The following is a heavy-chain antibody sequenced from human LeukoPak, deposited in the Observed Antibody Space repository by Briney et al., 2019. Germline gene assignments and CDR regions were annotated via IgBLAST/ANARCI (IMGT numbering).Heavy chain of an antibody. CDR3: ARSLRFYSSSSPFGY. D-gene: IGHD6-6*01. Sequence: ASVKVSCKASGYTFSNYGINWVRQAPGQGLEWMGWISTFNDNTNYAQKFQGRVTMTTDTSTSTAYMELRSLRSDDTAVFYCARSLRFYSSSSPFGYWGQGTLVTVSS. V-gene: IGHV1-18*01. CDR1: GYTFSNYG. CDR2: ISTFNDNT. J-gene: IGHJ4*02.